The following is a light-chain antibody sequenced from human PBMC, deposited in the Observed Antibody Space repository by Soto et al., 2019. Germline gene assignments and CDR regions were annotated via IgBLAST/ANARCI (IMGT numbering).Light chain of an antibody. CDR2: GTY. V-gene: IGKV3-20*01. Sequence: EIVLTQSPGTLSLSPGERASLSCRASQSVSSSYLAWYQQKPGQAHRLLIYGTYNRATGIPDRFSGSGSGTYFTRTISRLEPEDFVAYYCQQYGSSPTFGQGTKVEIK. CDR3: QQYGSSPT. CDR1: QSVSSSY. J-gene: IGKJ1*01.